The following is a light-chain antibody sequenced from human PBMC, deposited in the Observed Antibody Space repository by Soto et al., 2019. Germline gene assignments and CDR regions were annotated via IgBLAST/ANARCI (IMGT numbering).Light chain of an antibody. CDR2: DVS. CDR3: SSYTSSSFYV. J-gene: IGLJ1*01. V-gene: IGLV2-14*01. CDR1: SSDVGGYNY. Sequence: QSALTQPASVSGSPGQSITISCTGTSSDVGGYNYVSWYQQHPGKAPKLMVYDVSNRPSGVSNRFSGSKSGNTASLTISGLPAADEADYYCSSYTSSSFYVFGTGTKVTVL.